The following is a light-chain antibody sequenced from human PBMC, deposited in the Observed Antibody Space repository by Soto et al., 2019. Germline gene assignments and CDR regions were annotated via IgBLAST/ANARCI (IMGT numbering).Light chain of an antibody. CDR2: DVS. Sequence: DIQMTQAPSPPCASVGDRVTITCRASQNINAWLAWYQQKPGKDPKLLIYDVSTLHSGVPSRFSGSASGTEFTLTISNLESDDFATYYCKQYHRYSTFGQGNTGDIK. V-gene: IGKV1-5*01. CDR3: KQYHRYST. J-gene: IGKJ1*01. CDR1: QNINAW.